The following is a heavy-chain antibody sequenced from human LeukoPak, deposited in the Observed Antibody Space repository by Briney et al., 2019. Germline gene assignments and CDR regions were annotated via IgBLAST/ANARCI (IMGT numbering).Heavy chain of an antibody. V-gene: IGHV4-39*01. D-gene: IGHD3-3*01. CDR3: ARATSDYWNFNI. J-gene: IGHJ3*02. CDR2: ISYSGNT. Sequence: SETLSLTCAVSGGXISSPNCYWDWIRQSPEKGLEYIGTISYSGNTWSNPSLSSRVSISADASKNQFSLKLTSVTAADTAVYYCARATSDYWNFNIWGQGTVVTVSS. CDR1: GGXISSPNCY.